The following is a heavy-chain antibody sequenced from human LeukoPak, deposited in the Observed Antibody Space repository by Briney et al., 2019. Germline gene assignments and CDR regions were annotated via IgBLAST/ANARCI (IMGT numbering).Heavy chain of an antibody. Sequence: GGSLRLSCAASGFTFSSYAMSWVRQAPGKGLEWVSAISGSGGSTYYADSVKGRFTLSRDNSKNTLYLQMNSLRAEDTAVYYCAKDTAPAFCSSTSCYGLVNYYYGMDVWGQGTTVTVSS. J-gene: IGHJ6*02. V-gene: IGHV3-23*01. CDR3: AKDTAPAFCSSTSCYGLVNYYYGMDV. CDR1: GFTFSSYA. D-gene: IGHD2-2*01. CDR2: ISGSGGST.